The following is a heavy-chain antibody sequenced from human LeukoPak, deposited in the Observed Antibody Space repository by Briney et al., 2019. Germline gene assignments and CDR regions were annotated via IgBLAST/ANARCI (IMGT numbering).Heavy chain of an antibody. CDR1: GYTFTSYG. CDR3: ARNRFLGGFGP. D-gene: IGHD1-14*01. J-gene: IGHJ5*02. Sequence: ASVKVSCKASGYTFTSYGISWVRQSPGRGLEWMGWVSAYNGNTNYAQKLQGRVTMTTDTSTSTAYMELRSLRSDDTAVYYCARNRFLGGFGPWGQGTLVTVSS. CDR2: VSAYNGNT. V-gene: IGHV1-18*04.